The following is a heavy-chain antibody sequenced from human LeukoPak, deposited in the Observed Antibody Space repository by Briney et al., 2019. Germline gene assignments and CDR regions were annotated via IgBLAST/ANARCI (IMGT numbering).Heavy chain of an antibody. CDR1: GFTFSSYG. V-gene: IGHV3-30*18. D-gene: IGHD3-22*01. Sequence: GGSLRLSCAASGFTFSSYGMHWVRQAPGKGLEWVAVISYDGSNKYYADSVKGRFTISRDNSKNTLYLQMNSLRAEDTAVYYCAKEGEYYYDSSGTGHFDYWGQGTLVAVSS. CDR3: AKEGEYYYDSSGTGHFDY. CDR2: ISYDGSNK. J-gene: IGHJ4*02.